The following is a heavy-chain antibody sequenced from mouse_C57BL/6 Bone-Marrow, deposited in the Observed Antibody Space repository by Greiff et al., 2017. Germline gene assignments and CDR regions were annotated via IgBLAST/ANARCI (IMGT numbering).Heavy chain of an antibody. CDR1: GFNIKDDY. D-gene: IGHD2-1*01. J-gene: IGHJ3*01. V-gene: IGHV14-4*01. CDR2: IDPENGDT. Sequence: EVNVVESGAELVRPGASVKLSCTASGFNIKDDYMHWVKQRPEQGLEWIGWIDPENGDTEYASKFQGKATITADTSSNTAYLQLSSLTSEDTAVYYCTLLWSFAYWGQGTLVTVSA. CDR3: TLLWSFAY.